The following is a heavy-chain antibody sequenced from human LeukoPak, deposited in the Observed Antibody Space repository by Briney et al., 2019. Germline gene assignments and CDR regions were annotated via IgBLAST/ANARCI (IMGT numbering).Heavy chain of an antibody. V-gene: IGHV1-69*13. J-gene: IGHJ6*02. CDR2: IIPIFGTA. Sequence: SVKVSCKASGGTFSSYAISWVRQAPGQGLEWMGGIIPIFGTANYAQKFQGRVTITADESTSTAYMELSSLRSEDMAVYYCARGLRDDFWSGWLYGMDVWGQGTTVTVSS. D-gene: IGHD3-3*01. CDR3: ARGLRDDFWSGWLYGMDV. CDR1: GGTFSSYA.